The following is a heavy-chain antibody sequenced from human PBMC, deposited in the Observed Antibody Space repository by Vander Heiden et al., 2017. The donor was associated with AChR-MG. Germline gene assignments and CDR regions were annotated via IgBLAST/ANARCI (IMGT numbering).Heavy chain of an antibody. CDR3: AKGFWSGYYTDY. D-gene: IGHD3-3*01. J-gene: IGHJ4*02. V-gene: IGHV3-30*18. CDR1: GFPFSSYG. CDR2: ISYDGSNK. Sequence: QVPLVESGGGVVQTGWSLRLSCAASGFPFSSYGMHWVRQAPGKGLEWVAVISYDGSNKYYADSVKGRFTISRDNSKNTLYLQMNSLRAEDTAVYYCAKGFWSGYYTDYWGQGTLVTVSS.